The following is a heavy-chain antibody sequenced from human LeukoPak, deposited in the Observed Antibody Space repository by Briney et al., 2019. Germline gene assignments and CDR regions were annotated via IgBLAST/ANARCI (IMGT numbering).Heavy chain of an antibody. CDR2: INHSGST. V-gene: IGHV4-39*07. J-gene: IGHJ4*02. CDR3: ARGLGRAKPTRITRCCFDY. D-gene: IGHD3-10*01. Sequence: PSETLSLTCTVSGGSISSSSYYWSWIRQPPGKGLEWIGEINHSGSTNYNPSLKSRVTISVDTSKNQFSLKLSSVTAADTAVYYCARGLGRAKPTRITRCCFDYWGQGTLVTVSS. CDR1: GGSISSSSYY.